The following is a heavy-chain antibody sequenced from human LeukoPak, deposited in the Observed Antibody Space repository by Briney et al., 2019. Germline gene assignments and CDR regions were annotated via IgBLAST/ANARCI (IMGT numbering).Heavy chain of an antibody. CDR3: ARDAAYSNYGGLWFDP. Sequence: GASVKVSCKASGGTFSSYAISWVRQAPGQGLEWMGGIIPIFGTANYAQKFQGRVTITADKSTSTAYMELSSLRSEDTAVYYCARDAAYSNYGGLWFDPWGQGTLVTVSS. D-gene: IGHD4-11*01. CDR1: GGTFSSYA. V-gene: IGHV1-69*06. CDR2: IIPIFGTA. J-gene: IGHJ5*02.